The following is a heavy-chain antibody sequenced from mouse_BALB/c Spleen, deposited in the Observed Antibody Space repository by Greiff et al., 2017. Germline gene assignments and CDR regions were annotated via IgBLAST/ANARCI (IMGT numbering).Heavy chain of an antibody. D-gene: IGHD1-1*01. CDR2: IYPGDGDT. CDR3: AIRGGYYGAMDY. Sequence: VQRQESGAELARPGASVKLSCTASGYTFTSYWMQWVKQRPGQGLEWIGAIYPGDGDTRYTQKFKGKATLTADKSSSTAYMQRSSLASEDSSAYYCAIRGGYYGAMDYWGQGTSVTVSS. J-gene: IGHJ4*01. V-gene: IGHV1-87*01. CDR1: GYTFTSYW.